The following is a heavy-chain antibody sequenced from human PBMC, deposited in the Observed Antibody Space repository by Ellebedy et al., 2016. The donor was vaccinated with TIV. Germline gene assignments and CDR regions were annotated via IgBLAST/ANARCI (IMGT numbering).Heavy chain of an antibody. Sequence: AASVKVSCKVSGYTLIELSMHWVRQAPGKGLEWMGGFDPGDGETIYAQKFQGRVTMTEDTSTDTAYMELSSLRSEDTAVYYCATASWGSGSPWFDPWGQGTLVTVSS. D-gene: IGHD3-10*01. J-gene: IGHJ5*02. CDR3: ATASWGSGSPWFDP. CDR2: FDPGDGET. V-gene: IGHV1-24*01. CDR1: GYTLIELS.